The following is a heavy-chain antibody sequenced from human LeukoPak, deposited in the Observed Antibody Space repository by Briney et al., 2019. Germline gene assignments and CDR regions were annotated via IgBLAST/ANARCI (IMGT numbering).Heavy chain of an antibody. CDR3: AKDSFRGYSYGSRNRYFDY. Sequence: GGSLRLSCAASGFTFSSYGMHWVRQAPGKGLEWVAFIRYDGSNKYYADSVKGRFTISRDNSKNTLYLQMNSLRAEDTAVYYCAKDSFRGYSYGSRNRYFDYWGQGTLVTVSS. V-gene: IGHV3-30*02. J-gene: IGHJ4*02. CDR2: IRYDGSNK. CDR1: GFTFSSYG. D-gene: IGHD5-18*01.